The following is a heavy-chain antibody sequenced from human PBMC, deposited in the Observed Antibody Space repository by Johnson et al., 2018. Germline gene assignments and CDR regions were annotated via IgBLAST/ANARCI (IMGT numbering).Heavy chain of an antibody. D-gene: IGHD3-3*01. V-gene: IGHV3-9*01. J-gene: IGHJ1*01. Sequence: QLVECGGGLVQPGRSLRLSCAASGFTFDDYAMHWVRQAPGKGLEGVSGLSWDSGSIGYADAVKGRFTISRDNAKNALYLQMNSLRAEDTALYYCAKAPVGWLGEGAEYFQHWGQGTLVTVSS. CDR1: GFTFDDYA. CDR3: AKAPVGWLGEGAEYFQH. CDR2: LSWDSGSI.